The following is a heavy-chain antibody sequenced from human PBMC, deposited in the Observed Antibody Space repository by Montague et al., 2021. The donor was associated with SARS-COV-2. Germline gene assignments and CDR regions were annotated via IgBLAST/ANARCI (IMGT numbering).Heavy chain of an antibody. D-gene: IGHD2-2*01. CDR2: VHYTGST. CDR1: GDSISSYY. V-gene: IGHV4-59*01. CDR3: ARGQVTCFIANCLNYFEF. J-gene: IGHJ4*02. Sequence: SETLSLTCEVSGDSISSYYWSWIRQSPGKGLEWIGYVHYTGSTKYTPSLKTRVTLSLDTPKNHFSLKLRSVTAADTAIYYCARGQVTCFIANCLNYFEFWGLGALVTVSS.